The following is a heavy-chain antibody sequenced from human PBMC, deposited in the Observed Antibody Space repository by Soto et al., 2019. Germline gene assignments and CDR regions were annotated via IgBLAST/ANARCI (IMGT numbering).Heavy chain of an antibody. J-gene: IGHJ6*02. V-gene: IGHV1-18*01. CDR2: INPYNANT. CDR1: GFTFTIYG. D-gene: IGHD2-15*01. Sequence: ASVKVSCKASGFTFTIYGIAWVRQAPRQGLEWMGWINPYNANTNYAQKFQGRVTMTTDTSTTTGYMELRSLGSDDTAVYYCARVVAAAPVYYGMDVWGQGTTVTVS. CDR3: ARVVAAAPVYYGMDV.